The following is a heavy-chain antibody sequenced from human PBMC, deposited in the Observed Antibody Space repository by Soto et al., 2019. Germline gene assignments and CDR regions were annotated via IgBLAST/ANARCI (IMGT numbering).Heavy chain of an antibody. D-gene: IGHD6-19*01. V-gene: IGHV4-4*02. CDR1: GGSISSSNW. J-gene: IGHJ4*02. CDR3: ARGGSSGWYYFDY. CDR2: IYHSGST. Sequence: QVQLQESGPGLVKPSGTLSLTCAVSGGSISSSNWWSWVRQPPGKGLEWIGEIYHSGSTNYNPSLKSRAPTSVDKSTNQCSLKLSSVTAADTAVYYCARGGSSGWYYFDYWGQGTLVTVSS.